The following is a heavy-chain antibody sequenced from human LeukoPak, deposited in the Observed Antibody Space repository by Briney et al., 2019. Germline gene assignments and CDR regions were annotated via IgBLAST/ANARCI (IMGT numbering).Heavy chain of an antibody. CDR3: VRAMDV. CDR2: IKQDGSEI. V-gene: IGHV3-7*03. CDR1: GFTFSSYW. Sequence: PGGSLRLSCAASGFTFSSYWMNWVRQAPGKGLEWVANIKQDGSEIYYVVSVKGRFTISRDNAKNSLYLQMDSLRAEDTAVYYCVRAMDVWGQGTTVTVSS. J-gene: IGHJ6*02.